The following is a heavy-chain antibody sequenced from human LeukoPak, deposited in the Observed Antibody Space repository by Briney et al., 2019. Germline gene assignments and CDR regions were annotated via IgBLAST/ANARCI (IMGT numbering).Heavy chain of an antibody. Sequence: GGSLRLSCTASGFTFSNSAMYWVRQAPGKGLEWVSSISRGGGSPYCADSVKGRFTISRDNSKNTLYLQMNSLRAEDTAVYYCAKGSDSSDSSLFDYWGQGTLVTVSS. V-gene: IGHV3-23*01. J-gene: IGHJ4*02. CDR2: ISRGGGSP. CDR1: GFTFSNSA. D-gene: IGHD3-22*01. CDR3: AKGSDSSDSSLFDY.